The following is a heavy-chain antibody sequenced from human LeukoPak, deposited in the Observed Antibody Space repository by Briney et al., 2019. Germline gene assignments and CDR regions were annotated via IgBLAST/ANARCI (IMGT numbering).Heavy chain of an antibody. Sequence: GGSLRLSCAASGFTFVSYNMNWVRQAPGKGLEWVAYISSSSSLIYYAGSVKGRFTVSRDSAKRSLYLQMNSLRAEDTAVYYCARDGNRDGDMDVWGKGTTVTVSS. CDR2: ISSSSSLI. CDR1: GFTFVSYN. D-gene: IGHD1-1*01. CDR3: ARDGNRDGDMDV. V-gene: IGHV3-48*01. J-gene: IGHJ6*03.